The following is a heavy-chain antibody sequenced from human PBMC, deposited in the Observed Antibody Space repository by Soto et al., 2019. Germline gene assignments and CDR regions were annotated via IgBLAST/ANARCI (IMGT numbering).Heavy chain of an antibody. D-gene: IGHD3-10*01. CDR2: ISGSGGST. J-gene: IGHJ4*02. Sequence: PGESLKISCAASGFTFSSYAMSWVRQAPGKGLEWVSAISGSGGSTYYADSVKGRFTISRDNSKNTLYLQMNSLRAEDTAVYYCAKDYSGLLYGSTFDYWGQGTLVTVSS. V-gene: IGHV3-23*01. CDR3: AKDYSGLLYGSTFDY. CDR1: GFTFSSYA.